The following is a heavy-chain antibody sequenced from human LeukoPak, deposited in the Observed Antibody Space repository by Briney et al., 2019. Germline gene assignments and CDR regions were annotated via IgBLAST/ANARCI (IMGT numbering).Heavy chain of an antibody. CDR1: GGSISNHY. CDR2: IYYSGST. V-gene: IGHV4-59*08. Sequence: SETPSLTCTVSGGSISNHYWSWIRQPPGKGLEWIGYIYYSGSTDYNPSLKSRVTISVDTSKNQFSLKLSSVTAADTAVYYCASNRGGAPGFDPWGQGTLVTVSS. J-gene: IGHJ5*02. CDR3: ASNRGGAPGFDP. D-gene: IGHD1-26*01.